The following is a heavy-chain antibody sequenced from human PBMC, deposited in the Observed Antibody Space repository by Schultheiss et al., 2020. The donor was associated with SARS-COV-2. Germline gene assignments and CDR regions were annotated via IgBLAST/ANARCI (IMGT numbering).Heavy chain of an antibody. Sequence: GESLKISCAASGFTFSSYAMSWVRQAPGKGLEWVSAISGSGGSTYYADSVKGRFTISRDNSKNTLYLQMNSLRAEDTAVYYCARSKQTYYDILTGFPPYFDYWGQGTLVTVSS. J-gene: IGHJ4*02. V-gene: IGHV3-23*01. CDR1: GFTFSSYA. D-gene: IGHD3-9*01. CDR2: ISGSGGST. CDR3: ARSKQTYYDILTGFPPYFDY.